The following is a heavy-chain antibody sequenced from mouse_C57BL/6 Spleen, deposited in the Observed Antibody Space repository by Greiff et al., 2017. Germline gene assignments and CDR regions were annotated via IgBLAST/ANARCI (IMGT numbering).Heavy chain of an antibody. J-gene: IGHJ4*01. CDR3: ARGRGNDYDAFYAMDY. Sequence: DVMLVESGGGLVKPGGSLKLSCAASGFTFSSYAMSWVRQTPEKRLEWVATISDGGSYTYYPDNVKGRFTISRDNAKNNLYLQMSHLKSEDTAMYYCARGRGNDYDAFYAMDYWGQGTSVTVSS. CDR2: ISDGGSYT. V-gene: IGHV5-4*03. CDR1: GFTFSSYA. D-gene: IGHD2-4*01.